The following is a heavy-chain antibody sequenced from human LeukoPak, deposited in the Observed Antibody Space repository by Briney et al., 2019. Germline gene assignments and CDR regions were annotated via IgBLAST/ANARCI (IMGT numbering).Heavy chain of an antibody. Sequence: GGSLRLSCAASGFTVSGNYMSWVRQAPGKGLEWVSVIYSGGSTYYADSVKGRFTISRDNSKNTLYLQMNSLRAEDTAVYYCASSGGSYDWAAQDYWGQGTLVTVSS. CDR3: ASSGGSYDWAAQDY. CDR1: GFTVSGNY. J-gene: IGHJ4*02. V-gene: IGHV3-53*01. CDR2: IYSGGST. D-gene: IGHD1-26*01.